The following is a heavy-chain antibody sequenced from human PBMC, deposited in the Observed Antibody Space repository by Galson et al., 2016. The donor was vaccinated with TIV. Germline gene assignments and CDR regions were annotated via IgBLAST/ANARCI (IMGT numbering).Heavy chain of an antibody. CDR2: ISWNSGNV. Sequence: SLRLSCAASGFTFDDYAMHWVRQVPGKGLEWVSGISWNSGNVAYADSLKGRFTISRDNAKDSLYLQINSLRADDTAFYYCAKGAGRYSRSWYFDCWGQGTLVTVSS. CDR3: AKGAGRYSRSWYFDC. CDR1: GFTFDDYA. J-gene: IGHJ4*02. D-gene: IGHD6-13*01. V-gene: IGHV3-9*01.